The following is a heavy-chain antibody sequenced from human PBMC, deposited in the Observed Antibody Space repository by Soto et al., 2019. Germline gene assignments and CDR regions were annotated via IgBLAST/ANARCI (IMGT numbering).Heavy chain of an antibody. CDR3: AKLFGNGYWSAFYL. CDR2: LSGFGDDT. J-gene: IGHJ3*01. D-gene: IGHD3-22*01. V-gene: IGHV3-23*01. CDR1: GFTFSTYA. Sequence: EVQLSESGGGLVQPGGSLRLSCAASGFTFSTYAMTWVRQAPGKGLEWVSRLSGFGDDTYYADSVKGRFTISRDNSKNTMALQMNSLRADDTAVYYCAKLFGNGYWSAFYLWGQGTVVTVSS.